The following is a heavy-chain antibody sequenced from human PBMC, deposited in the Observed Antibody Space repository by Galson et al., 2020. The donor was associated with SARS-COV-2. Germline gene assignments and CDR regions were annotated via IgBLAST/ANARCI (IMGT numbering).Heavy chain of an antibody. CDR2: IYSGGST. Sequence: GESLKISCAASGFTVSSNYMSWVRQAPGKGLEWVSVIYSGGSTYYADSVKGRFTISRHNSKNTLYLQMNSLRAEDTAVYYCARSYGDFYFDYGAQGTLVTVSS. CDR1: GFTVSSNY. V-gene: IGHV3-53*04. J-gene: IGHJ4*02. CDR3: ARSYGDFYFDY. D-gene: IGHD4-17*01.